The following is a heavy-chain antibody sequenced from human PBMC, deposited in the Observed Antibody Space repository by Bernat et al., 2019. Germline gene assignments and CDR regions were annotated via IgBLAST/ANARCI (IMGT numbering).Heavy chain of an antibody. D-gene: IGHD3-22*01. CDR2: ISGSGGST. Sequence: EVQLLESGGGLVQPGGSLRLSCAASGFTFSSYAMSWVRQAPGKGLEWVSAISGSGGSTYYADSVKGRFTISRENSKNTLYLQMNSLRAEDTAVYYCAKDLPPDYYDSSGYYYLFDYWGQGTLVTVSS. CDR3: AKDLPPDYYDSSGYYYLFDY. CDR1: GFTFSSYA. J-gene: IGHJ4*02. V-gene: IGHV3-23*01.